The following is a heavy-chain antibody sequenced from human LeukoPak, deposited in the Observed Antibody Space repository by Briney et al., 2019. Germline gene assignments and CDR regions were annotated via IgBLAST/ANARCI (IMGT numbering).Heavy chain of an antibody. J-gene: IGHJ4*02. D-gene: IGHD5-12*01. CDR1: GFSFSSNN. Sequence: GGSLRLSCAASGFSFSSNNMNWVRQAPGKGLEWVSAISGRTGGLYYADSVKGRFTISRDNSKSTLYLQMDSLRAEDTAVYYCAKCGNSGCHLIDYWGQGTLVTVSS. CDR2: ISGRTGGL. CDR3: AKCGNSGCHLIDY. V-gene: IGHV3-23*01.